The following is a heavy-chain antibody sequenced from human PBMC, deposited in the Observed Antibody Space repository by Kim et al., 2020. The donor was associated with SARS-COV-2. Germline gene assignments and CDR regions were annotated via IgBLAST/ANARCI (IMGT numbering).Heavy chain of an antibody. CDR1: GFTFSSCA. Sequence: GGSLRLSCAASGFTFSSCAIHWVRQAPGKGLEWVAVISYDGSNKNYADSVKGRFTISRDNSKNTLYLQMNSLRAEDTALYSCARDPWSRLRGLTYSYYGMDAWGQGTPVTVSS. CDR2: ISYDGSNK. J-gene: IGHJ6*02. V-gene: IGHV3-30-3*01. D-gene: IGHD3-10*01. CDR3: ARDPWSRLRGLTYSYYGMDA.